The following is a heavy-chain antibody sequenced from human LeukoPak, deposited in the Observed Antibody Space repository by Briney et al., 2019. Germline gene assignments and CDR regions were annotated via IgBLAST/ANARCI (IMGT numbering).Heavy chain of an antibody. CDR3: ARDPPFSSGWSQNYFDY. D-gene: IGHD6-19*01. J-gene: IGHJ4*02. V-gene: IGHV3-30*04. CDR2: ISYDGGNK. CDR1: GFPFDNYA. Sequence: GGSLRLSCAPSGFPFDNYAMHWVRQAPGKGLEWVSLISYDGGNKNYADSVKGRFTISRDNSKNTLFLQMNSLRPEDTAVYYCARDPPFSSGWSQNYFDYWGQGTLVTVSS.